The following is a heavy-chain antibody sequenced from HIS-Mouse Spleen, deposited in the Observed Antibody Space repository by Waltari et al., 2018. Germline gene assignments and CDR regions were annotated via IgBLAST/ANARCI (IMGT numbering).Heavy chain of an antibody. J-gene: IGHJ2*01. CDR3: AREIPYSSSWYDWYFEL. CDR2: IYSSGGT. CDR1: GRSISSSSYY. V-gene: IGHV4-39*07. Sequence: QLQLQESGPGLVKPSETLSLTCTVPGRSISSSSYYWGWIRQPPGKGLEWIGGIYSSGGTYNKPALKSRGTISVETSKNQFSLKLSSVTAADTAVYYCAREIPYSSSWYDWYFELWGRGTLVTVSS. D-gene: IGHD6-13*01.